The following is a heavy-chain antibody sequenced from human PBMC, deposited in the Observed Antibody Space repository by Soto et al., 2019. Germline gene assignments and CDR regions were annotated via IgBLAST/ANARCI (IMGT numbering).Heavy chain of an antibody. D-gene: IGHD2-2*01. CDR2: IYYSGST. Sequence: PSETLSLTCTVSGGSISSGDYYWSWVRQPPGKGLEWIGYIYYSGSTYYNPSLKSRVTISVDTSKNQFSLKLSSVTAADTAVYYCARGGGYCSSTSCFLYYHYGMDVWGQGTTVTVSS. CDR3: ARGGGYCSSTSCFLYYHYGMDV. J-gene: IGHJ6*02. V-gene: IGHV4-30-4*01. CDR1: GGSISSGDYY.